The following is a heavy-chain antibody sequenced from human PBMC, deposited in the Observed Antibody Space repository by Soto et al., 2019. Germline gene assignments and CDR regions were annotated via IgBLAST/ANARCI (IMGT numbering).Heavy chain of an antibody. Sequence: PGGSLRLSCAASGFTVSSNYMSWVRQAPGKGLEWVSVIYSGGSTYYADSVKGRFTISRDNSKNTLYLQMNSLRAEDTAVYYCARDYYDSSGWPLGMDVWGQGTTVTVSS. CDR2: IYSGGST. CDR3: ARDYYDSSGWPLGMDV. CDR1: GFTVSSNY. J-gene: IGHJ6*02. V-gene: IGHV3-53*01. D-gene: IGHD3-22*01.